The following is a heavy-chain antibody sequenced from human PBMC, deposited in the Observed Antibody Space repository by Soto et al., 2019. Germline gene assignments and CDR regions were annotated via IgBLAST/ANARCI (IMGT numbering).Heavy chain of an antibody. V-gene: IGHV4-31*03. CDR2: IDYSGST. CDR1: GGSISSGGYY. D-gene: IGHD4-17*01. J-gene: IGHJ4*02. Sequence: QVQLQESGPGLVKPSQTLSLTCTVSGGSISSGGYYWSWIRQHPGKGLEWIGYIDYSGSTYYNPSLKSRVTISVDTSKNQFSLKLSSVTAGDTAVYYCARGGTGGDPHPFDFWGQGTLVTVSS. CDR3: ARGGTGGDPHPFDF.